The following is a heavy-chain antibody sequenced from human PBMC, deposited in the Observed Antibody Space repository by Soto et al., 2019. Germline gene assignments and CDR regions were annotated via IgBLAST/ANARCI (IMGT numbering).Heavy chain of an antibody. D-gene: IGHD6-19*01. Sequence: SETLSLTCTVSGGSTSTYYWSWIRQPPAKGLEWIGNIYYSGSTNFNPSLRSRVTISLDTSKNQVSLKLSSVTAADTAMYYCACSKQWQVYEYSSQRTLDTGSS. V-gene: IGHV4-59*01. J-gene: IGHJ4*02. CDR1: GGSTSTYY. CDR2: IYYSGST. CDR3: ACSKQWQVYEY.